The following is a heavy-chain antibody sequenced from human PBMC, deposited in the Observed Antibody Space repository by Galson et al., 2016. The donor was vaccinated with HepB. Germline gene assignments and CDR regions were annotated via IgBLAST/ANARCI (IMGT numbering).Heavy chain of an antibody. J-gene: IGHJ4*02. CDR2: ISTYSGNT. Sequence: VKVSCKASGYTFTTSGISWVRQAPGQRLEWMGWISTYSGNTKYAQKFQGGLTLTTDSSTTTAYMELRSLRFDDTALYYCARDVQYRFDSWGQGTLVTVSS. D-gene: IGHD2/OR15-2a*01. CDR3: ARDVQYRFDS. CDR1: GYTFTTSG. V-gene: IGHV1-18*01.